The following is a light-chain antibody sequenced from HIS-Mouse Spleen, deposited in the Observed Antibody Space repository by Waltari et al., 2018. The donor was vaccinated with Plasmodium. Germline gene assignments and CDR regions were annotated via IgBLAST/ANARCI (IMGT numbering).Light chain of an antibody. J-gene: IGLJ3*02. V-gene: IGLV3-10*01. CDR2: EDS. Sequence: SYELTQPPSVSVSPGQTARITCSGDALPKKYAYWYKQKSGQAPVLVIYEDSKRPSGTPARFSGSSSGTMATLTISGAQVEDEADYYCYSTDSSGNHRVFGGGTKLTVL. CDR1: ALPKKY. CDR3: YSTDSSGNHRV.